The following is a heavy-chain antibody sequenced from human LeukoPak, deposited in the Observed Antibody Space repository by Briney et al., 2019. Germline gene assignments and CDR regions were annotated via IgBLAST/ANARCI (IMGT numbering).Heavy chain of an antibody. CDR1: GGSFSSGGYY. CDR3: ARDLGGLGKIDY. Sequence: PSETLSLTCTVSGGSFSSGGYYWSWIRQHPGKGREWIGYIFYSGTTYYNPSLKSRVIISVDASKNQFSLRLSSVTAADTDVYYCARDLGGLGKIDYWGQRTLVTVSS. J-gene: IGHJ4*02. V-gene: IGHV4-31*03. CDR2: IFYSGTT. D-gene: IGHD7-27*01.